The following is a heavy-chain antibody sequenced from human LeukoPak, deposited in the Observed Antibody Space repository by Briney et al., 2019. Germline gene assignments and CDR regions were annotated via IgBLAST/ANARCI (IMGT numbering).Heavy chain of an antibody. D-gene: IGHD4-17*01. J-gene: IGHJ4*02. Sequence: PGGSLRLSCAASGFTFSSYAMSWVRQAPGKGLEWVSAISGSGGSTYYADSVKGRFTISIDNSKNTLYLQMNSLRAEDTAVYYCAKAPRGDRTVTTFLFDYWGQGTLVTVSS. CDR3: AKAPRGDRTVTTFLFDY. V-gene: IGHV3-23*01. CDR1: GFTFSSYA. CDR2: ISGSGGST.